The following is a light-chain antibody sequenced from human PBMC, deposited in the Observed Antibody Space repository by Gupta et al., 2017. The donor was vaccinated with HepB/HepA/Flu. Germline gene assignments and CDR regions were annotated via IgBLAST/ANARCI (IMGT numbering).Light chain of an antibody. CDR3: QQSYSTLALT. CDR2: AAS. J-gene: IGKJ4*01. Sequence: DIQMTQSPSSLSASVGDRVTITCRASQSISSYLNWYQQKPGKAPKLLIYAASSLQSGVPSRFSGSGSETEFTLTISSLQPEDFATYYCQQSYSTLALTFGGGSKVEIK. V-gene: IGKV1-39*01. CDR1: QSISSY.